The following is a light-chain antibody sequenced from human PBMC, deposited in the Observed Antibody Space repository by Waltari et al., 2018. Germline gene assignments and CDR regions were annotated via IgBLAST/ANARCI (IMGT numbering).Light chain of an antibody. Sequence: EIVLTQSPATLSLSPGDRAPLSCRASQSVSRYLAWYQQKPGQPPRLLIYDASNRATGIPARFSGSGSGTDFTLTISSLEPEDFAIYYCQQRSNWPLTFGGGTKVEIK. CDR1: QSVSRY. CDR2: DAS. J-gene: IGKJ4*01. V-gene: IGKV3-11*01. CDR3: QQRSNWPLT.